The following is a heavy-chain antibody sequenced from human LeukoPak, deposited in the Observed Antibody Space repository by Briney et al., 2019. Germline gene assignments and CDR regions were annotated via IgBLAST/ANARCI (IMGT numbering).Heavy chain of an antibody. Sequence: SETLSLTCAVYGGSFSGYYWSWIRQPPGKGLEWIGEINHSGSTNYNPSLKSRVTISVDTSKNQFSLELSSVTAADTAVYYCARESMGWFDPWGQGTLVTVSS. D-gene: IGHD2-21*01. J-gene: IGHJ5*02. CDR3: ARESMGWFDP. V-gene: IGHV4-34*01. CDR1: GGSFSGYY. CDR2: INHSGST.